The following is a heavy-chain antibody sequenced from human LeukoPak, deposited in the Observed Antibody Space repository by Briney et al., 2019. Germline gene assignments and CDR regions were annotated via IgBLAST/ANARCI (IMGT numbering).Heavy chain of an antibody. V-gene: IGHV1-18*01. CDR2: ISAYNGNT. D-gene: IGHD1-26*01. CDR1: GYTFTSYG. J-gene: IGHJ4*02. Sequence: GASVKVSCKASGYTFTSYGISWVRQAPGQGLEWMGWISAYNGNTNYAQKLQGRVTMTTDTSTSTAYMELRSLRSDDPAVYYCARDRGGPWENYFDYWGQGTLVTVSS. CDR3: ARDRGGPWENYFDY.